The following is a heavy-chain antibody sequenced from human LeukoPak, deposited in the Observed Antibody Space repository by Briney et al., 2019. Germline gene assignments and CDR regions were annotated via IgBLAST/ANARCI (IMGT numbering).Heavy chain of an antibody. CDR3: ARLALSSGYDSSFGY. V-gene: IGHV5-51*01. J-gene: IGHJ4*02. Sequence: SGESLKISCKGSGYSFTSYWIGWVRQMPGKGLEWMGIIYPGDSDTRYSPSFQGQVTISADKSISTAYLQWSSLKASDTAMYYCARLALSSGYDSSFGYWGQGTLVTASS. CDR2: IYPGDSDT. CDR1: GYSFTSYW. D-gene: IGHD3-22*01.